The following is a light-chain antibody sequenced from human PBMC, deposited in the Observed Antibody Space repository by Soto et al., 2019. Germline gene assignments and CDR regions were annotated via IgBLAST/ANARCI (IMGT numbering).Light chain of an antibody. Sequence: DIQMIQSPSSLSASVGDRVTISCRASRSIVRFLNWYHQRPGAAPKRLTYAASTLQGGVPSRFSGRGSGTDFTLTIGSLQPEDFGTYYCQQSYSTPRTFGPGTKVEIK. V-gene: IGKV1-39*01. J-gene: IGKJ3*01. CDR2: AAS. CDR1: RSIVRF. CDR3: QQSYSTPRT.